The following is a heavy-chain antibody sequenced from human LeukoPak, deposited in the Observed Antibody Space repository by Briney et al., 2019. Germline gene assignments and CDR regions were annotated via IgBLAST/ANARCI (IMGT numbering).Heavy chain of an antibody. V-gene: IGHV4-4*02. CDR1: GGSISSSNW. D-gene: IGHD5-18*01. CDR3: ARVSSYGSPYFDY. J-gene: IGHJ4*02. Sequence: SGTLSLTCAVSGGSISSSNWWSWVRRPPGKGLEWIGEIYHSGSTNYNPSLKSRVTISVDKSKNQFSLKLSSVTAADTAVYYCARVSSYGSPYFDYWGQGTLVTVSS. CDR2: IYHSGST.